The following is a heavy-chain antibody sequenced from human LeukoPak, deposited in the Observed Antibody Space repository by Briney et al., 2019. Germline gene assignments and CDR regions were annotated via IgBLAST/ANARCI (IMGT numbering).Heavy chain of an antibody. CDR3: ARNDYGDYYFDY. Sequence: GGFLRLSCAASGYTFSDHYIDWVRQAPGKGLEWVAVISYDGSNKYYADSVKGRFTISRDNSKNTLYLQMNSLRAEDTAVYYCARNDYGDYYFDYWGQGTLVTVSS. CDR1: GYTFSDHY. V-gene: IGHV3-30*03. D-gene: IGHD4-17*01. J-gene: IGHJ4*02. CDR2: ISYDGSNK.